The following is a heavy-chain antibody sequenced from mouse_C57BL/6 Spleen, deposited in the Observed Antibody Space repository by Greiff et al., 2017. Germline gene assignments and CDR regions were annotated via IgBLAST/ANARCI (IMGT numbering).Heavy chain of an antibody. J-gene: IGHJ4*01. CDR2: IYPGAGDT. CDR1: GYAFRSYW. D-gene: IGHD1-1*01. Sequence: QVQLQQSGAELVKPGASVKISCKASGYAFRSYWMNWVKQRPGKGLERSGQIYPGAGDTNYNGKFKGQATLTADKSSSTAYMQLSSLTSEDSAVYFCARRGSSYDYAMDYWGQGTSVPVSS. CDR3: ARRGSSYDYAMDY. V-gene: IGHV1-80*01.